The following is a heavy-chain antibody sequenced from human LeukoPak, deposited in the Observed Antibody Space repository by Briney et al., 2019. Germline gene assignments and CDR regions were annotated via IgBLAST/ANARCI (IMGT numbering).Heavy chain of an antibody. CDR3: ARVKPGIAVAGTFDY. J-gene: IGHJ4*02. Sequence: SVKVSCKASGGTFSSYAISWVRQAPGQGLEWMGRIIPIFGTANYAQKFQGRVTITTDESTSTAYMKLSSLGSEDTAVYYCARVKPGIAVAGTFDYWGQGTLVTVSS. V-gene: IGHV1-69*05. CDR2: IIPIFGTA. D-gene: IGHD6-19*01. CDR1: GGTFSSYA.